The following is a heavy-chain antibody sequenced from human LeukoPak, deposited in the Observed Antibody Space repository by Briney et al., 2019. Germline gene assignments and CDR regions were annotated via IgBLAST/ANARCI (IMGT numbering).Heavy chain of an antibody. Sequence: PSETLSLTCTVSGDSFNDYHWSWIRQPAGKRLEWIGRVYARGYTNYNPSLRSRVTMSLDTSKKQLSLRLSSVSAADTAVYYCARDGLYSNGYSYFDYWGQGTLVTVSS. J-gene: IGHJ4*02. CDR3: ARDGLYSNGYSYFDY. V-gene: IGHV4-4*07. D-gene: IGHD3-22*01. CDR2: VYARGYT. CDR1: GDSFNDYH.